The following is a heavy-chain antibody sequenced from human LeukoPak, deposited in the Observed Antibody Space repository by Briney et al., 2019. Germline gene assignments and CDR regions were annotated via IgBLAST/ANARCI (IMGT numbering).Heavy chain of an antibody. V-gene: IGHV4-4*09. D-gene: IGHD3/OR15-3a*01. J-gene: IGHJ4*02. CDR1: GGSITTDC. Sequence: SETLSLTCTVSGGSITTDCWIWLRQPPGKGLEWIAYIYSSGMTKYNPSLKSRGTISVDPSKNQLSLKLNSVTAADTAVYYCARRTPGPQLDEYVAYYFDLWGQGTLVTVSS. CDR2: IYSSGMT. CDR3: ARRTPGPQLDEYVAYYFDL.